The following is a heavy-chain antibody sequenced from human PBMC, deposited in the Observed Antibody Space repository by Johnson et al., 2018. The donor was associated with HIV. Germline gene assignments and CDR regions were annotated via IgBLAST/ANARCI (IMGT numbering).Heavy chain of an antibody. J-gene: IGHJ3*02. CDR3: ARDWSLSGGIAARYDAFDI. D-gene: IGHD6-6*01. V-gene: IGHV3-30*14. CDR2: ISYDGSSK. CDR1: GFTFSSYA. Sequence: QVQLVESGGGLVQPGGSLRLSCIASGFTFSSYAMSWVRQAPGKGLEWAAVISYDGSSKYYADSVKGRFTISRDNSKNTLYLQMNSLRAEDTAVYYCARDWSLSGGIAARYDAFDIWGQGTMVTVSS.